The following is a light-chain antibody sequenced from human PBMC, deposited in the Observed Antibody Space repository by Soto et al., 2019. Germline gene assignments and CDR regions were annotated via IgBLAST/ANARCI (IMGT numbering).Light chain of an antibody. CDR3: TSYAGSSIPVV. CDR2: AVT. CDR1: SSDVGNYNF. Sequence: QSALTQPPSASGSPGQSVTISCTGASSDVGNYNFVSWYQQHPGKAPKLMIYAVTERPSGVPDRFSGSKSGNTASLTVSGLQAEDEADYYCTSYAGSSIPVVFGGGTQLTVL. J-gene: IGLJ2*01. V-gene: IGLV2-8*01.